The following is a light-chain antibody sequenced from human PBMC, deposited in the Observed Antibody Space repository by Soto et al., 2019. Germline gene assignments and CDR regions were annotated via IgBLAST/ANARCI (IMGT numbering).Light chain of an antibody. CDR3: QHSYSSPLT. CDR2: AAS. J-gene: IGKJ4*01. Sequence: DIQMTQSPSSLSASVGDRVTITCRASQSIITYLNWYQQKPRKAPKLLISAASRLQSGVPSRFSGSGSGTDFTLTISSLQPEDFATYYCQHSYSSPLTFGGGTKVDIK. V-gene: IGKV1-39*01. CDR1: QSIITY.